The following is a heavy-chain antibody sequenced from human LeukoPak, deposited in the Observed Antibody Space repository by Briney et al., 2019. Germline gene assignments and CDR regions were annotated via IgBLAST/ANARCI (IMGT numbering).Heavy chain of an antibody. V-gene: IGHV1-69*13. CDR1: GYTFSSYA. D-gene: IGHD3-3*01. CDR3: ARSPDDFWSGYENWFDP. Sequence: SVKVSCKASGYTFSSYAISWVRQAPGQGLEWMGGIIPIFGTANYAQKFQGRVTITADESTSTAYMELSSLRSEDTAVYYCARSPDDFWSGYENWFDPWGQGTLVTVSS. CDR2: IIPIFGTA. J-gene: IGHJ5*02.